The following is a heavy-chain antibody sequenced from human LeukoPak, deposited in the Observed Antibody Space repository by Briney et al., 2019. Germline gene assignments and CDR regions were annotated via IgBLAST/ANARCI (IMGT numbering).Heavy chain of an antibody. V-gene: IGHV3-74*01. Sequence: GGSLRLSCAASGFTFSSYWMHWVRQVPGKGLVWVSRINSDGSSAHYPDSVKGRLTISRDNAKNSLYLQMNSLRAEDTAVYYCAELGITMIGGVWGKGTTVTISS. CDR2: INSDGSSA. D-gene: IGHD3-10*02. CDR1: GFTFSSYW. J-gene: IGHJ6*04. CDR3: AELGITMIGGV.